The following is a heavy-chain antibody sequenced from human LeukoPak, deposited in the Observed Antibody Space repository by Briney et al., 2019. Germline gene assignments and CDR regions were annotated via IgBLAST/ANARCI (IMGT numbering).Heavy chain of an antibody. CDR2: ISAYNGNT. V-gene: IGHV1-18*04. D-gene: IGHD6-13*01. CDR3: ARRIAAAGTNWFDP. CDR1: GYTFTIYG. Sequence: GASVKVSFKASGYTFTIYGISWVRQAPGQGGEWMGWISAYNGNTNYAQKLQGRVTMTTDTSTSTAYMELRSLRSDDTAVYYCARRIAAAGTNWFDPWGQGTLVTVSS. J-gene: IGHJ5*02.